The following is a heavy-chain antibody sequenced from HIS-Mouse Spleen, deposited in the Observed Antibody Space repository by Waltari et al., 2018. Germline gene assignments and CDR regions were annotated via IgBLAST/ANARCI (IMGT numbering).Heavy chain of an antibody. J-gene: IGHJ4*02. CDR2: INHSGST. V-gene: IGHV4-34*01. Sequence: QVQLQQWGAGLLKPSETLSLTCAVYGGSFSGYYWSWIRQPPGKGLEWIGEINHSGSTNYNPALKSRVTISVDTSKNQFSLKLSAVTAADTAVYYCARGRTPYGDYMYYFDYWGQGTLVTVSS. D-gene: IGHD4-17*01. CDR1: GGSFSGYY. CDR3: ARGRTPYGDYMYYFDY.